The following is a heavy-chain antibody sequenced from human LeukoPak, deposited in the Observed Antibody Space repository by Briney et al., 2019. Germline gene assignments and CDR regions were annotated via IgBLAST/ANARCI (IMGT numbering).Heavy chain of an antibody. J-gene: IGHJ4*02. V-gene: IGHV3-48*03. Sequence: GGSLRLSCAASGFTFSSYEMNWVRQAPGKGLEWVSYISSSGSTIYYADSVKGRFTISRDNSKNTLYLQMNSLRAEDTAVYYCAKGHTDYGTGFDLWGQGTLVTVSS. CDR1: GFTFSSYE. CDR3: AKGHTDYGTGFDL. D-gene: IGHD4-17*01. CDR2: ISSSGSTI.